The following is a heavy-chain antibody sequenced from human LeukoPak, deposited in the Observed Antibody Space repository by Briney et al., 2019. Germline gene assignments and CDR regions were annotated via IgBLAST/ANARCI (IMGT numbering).Heavy chain of an antibody. CDR1: GGSINSGNYY. Sequence: PSQTLSLTCTVSGGSINSGNYYWSWIRQHPGEGLEWIGYISYTGSTYYIPSLKSRVTISVDTSKNQFSLKLSPVTAADTAVYYCARGSRINECSTRCYDNWFGPWGQGTLVTVSS. J-gene: IGHJ5*02. CDR3: ARGSRINECSTRCYDNWFGP. D-gene: IGHD2-2*01. CDR2: ISYTGST. V-gene: IGHV4-31*03.